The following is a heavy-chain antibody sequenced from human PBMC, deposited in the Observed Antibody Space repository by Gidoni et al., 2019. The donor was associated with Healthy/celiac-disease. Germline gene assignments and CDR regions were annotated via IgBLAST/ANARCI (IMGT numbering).Heavy chain of an antibody. Sequence: EVQLVESGGGLIQHGGSLRLSCAASGFTVSSNYMSWVRQAPGKGLEWVSVIYSGGSTYDADSVKGRFTISRDNSKNTLYLQMNSLRAEDTAVYYCARDGTSWELFEDWGQGTLVTVSS. J-gene: IGHJ4*02. V-gene: IGHV3-53*01. D-gene: IGHD1-26*01. CDR1: GFTVSSNY. CDR3: ARDGTSWELFED. CDR2: IYSGGST.